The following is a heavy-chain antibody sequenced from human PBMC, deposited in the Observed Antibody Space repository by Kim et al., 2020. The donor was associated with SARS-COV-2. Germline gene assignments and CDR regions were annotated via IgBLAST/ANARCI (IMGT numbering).Heavy chain of an antibody. D-gene: IGHD6-19*01. CDR2: IRDNGGST. V-gene: IGHV3-23*01. Sequence: GGSLRLSCAASGFTFNNYAMSWVRQAPGKGLEWVAGIRDNGGSTKYADSVKGRFSISRDNSKNTLYLQMDSLRAEDTAVYYCAKVSSVSSGWFEYFHHWGQGTLVTVSS. CDR1: GFTFNNYA. J-gene: IGHJ1*01. CDR3: AKVSSVSSGWFEYFHH.